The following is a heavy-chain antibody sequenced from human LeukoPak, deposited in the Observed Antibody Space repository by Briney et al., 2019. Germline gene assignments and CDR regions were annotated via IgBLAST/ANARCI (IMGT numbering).Heavy chain of an antibody. CDR2: IWYACSNQ. CDR1: AFTFSSNG. Sequence: PGGSLRLSCATSAFTFSSNGMHWVRQAPGKGLEWVANIWYACSNQYYANSVKGRFTISRDNSKNTLYLQMNSLRAEDTAVYYCVRDEVGIRYFDAWGQGTLVAVSS. J-gene: IGHJ4*02. D-gene: IGHD3-9*01. V-gene: IGHV3-33*01. CDR3: VRDEVGIRYFDA.